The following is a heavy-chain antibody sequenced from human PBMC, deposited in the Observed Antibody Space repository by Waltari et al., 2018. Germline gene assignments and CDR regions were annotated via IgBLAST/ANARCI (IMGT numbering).Heavy chain of an antibody. D-gene: IGHD7-27*01. CDR1: GFPFKTYS. CDR2: FWADGVTK. V-gene: IGHV3-33*01. Sequence: QVQLVESGGGVVQPETSLRPPCAGAGFPFKTYSMHWVRQAPGKGLEWVAGFWADGVTKNSGDSVKGRFIISRDNDKSTLYLQMNSLRVEDTAMYYCARDLGLWGLDGSDIWGQGTMVTVSS. CDR3: ARDLGLWGLDGSDI. J-gene: IGHJ3*02.